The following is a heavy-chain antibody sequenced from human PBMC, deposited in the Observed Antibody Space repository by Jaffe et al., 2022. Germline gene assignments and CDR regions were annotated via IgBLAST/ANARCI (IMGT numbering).Heavy chain of an antibody. D-gene: IGHD3-3*01. CDR2: IYYSGST. CDR3: ARHSVIRFLEWLFEYYYYYMDV. J-gene: IGHJ6*03. Sequence: QLQLQESGPGLVKPSETLSLTCTVSGGSISSSSYYWGWIRQPPGKGLEWIGSIYYSGSTYYNPSLKSRVTISVDTSKNQFSLKLSSVTAADTAVYYCARHSVIRFLEWLFEYYYYYMDVWGKGTTVTVSS. CDR1: GGSISSSSYY. V-gene: IGHV4-39*01.